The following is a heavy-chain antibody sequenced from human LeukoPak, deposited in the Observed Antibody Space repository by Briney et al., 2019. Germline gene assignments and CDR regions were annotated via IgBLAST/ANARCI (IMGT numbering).Heavy chain of an antibody. CDR1: GYTFTSYD. Sequence: ASVKVSCKASGYTFTSYDINWVRQATGQGLEWMGWMNPNSGNTGYAQKFQGRVTMTRNTSISTAYMELSSLRSEDTAVYYCARGVAPAYYDFWSGYDYGMDVWGQGTTVTVSS. D-gene: IGHD3-3*01. J-gene: IGHJ6*02. V-gene: IGHV1-8*01. CDR3: ARGVAPAYYDFWSGYDYGMDV. CDR2: MNPNSGNT.